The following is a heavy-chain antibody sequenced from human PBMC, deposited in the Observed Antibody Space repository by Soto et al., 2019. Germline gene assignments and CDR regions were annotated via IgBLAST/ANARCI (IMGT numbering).Heavy chain of an antibody. V-gene: IGHV1-69*06. D-gene: IGHD4-17*01. J-gene: IGHJ3*02. CDR3: ARDPSDYGGNSIHAFAI. CDR1: GGTFSSYA. CDR2: IIPIFGTA. Sequence: SVKVSWKASGGTFSSYAISWVRQAPGQGFEWMGGIIPIFGTANYAQKFQGRVTITADKSTSTAYMELSSLRSEDTAVYYCARDPSDYGGNSIHAFAIWGQGTMVT.